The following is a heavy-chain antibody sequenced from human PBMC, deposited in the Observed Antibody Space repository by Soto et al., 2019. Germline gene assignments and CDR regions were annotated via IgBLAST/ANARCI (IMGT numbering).Heavy chain of an antibody. CDR2: ISCSGGST. J-gene: IGHJ4*02. CDR3: AKGEDITMVRGVMVLRDY. CDR1: VFTFSSYA. D-gene: IGHD3-10*01. Sequence: EVQLLESGGGLVQPGVSLRLSCAASVFTFSSYAMSWVCQAPGKVLEWVSAISCSGGSTYYADSVKGRFTITRDNAKNTLYLQMNSLRAEDTAVYYCAKGEDITMVRGVMVLRDYWGQGALVTVSS. V-gene: IGHV3-23*01.